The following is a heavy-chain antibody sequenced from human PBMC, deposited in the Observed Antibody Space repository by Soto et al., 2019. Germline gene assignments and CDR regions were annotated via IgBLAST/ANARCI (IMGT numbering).Heavy chain of an antibody. CDR1: GFTFSSYD. CDR3: ARDRSVYAIDY. J-gene: IGHJ4*02. D-gene: IGHD2-8*01. CDR2: IGTAGDT. V-gene: IGHV3-13*01. Sequence: EVQLVESGGGLVQPGGSLRLSCAASGFTFSSYDMHWVRQATGKGLEWVSAIGTAGDTYYPGSVKGRFTISRENAKNSLYLQMNSLRAEDTAVYYCARDRSVYAIDYWCQGTLVTVSS.